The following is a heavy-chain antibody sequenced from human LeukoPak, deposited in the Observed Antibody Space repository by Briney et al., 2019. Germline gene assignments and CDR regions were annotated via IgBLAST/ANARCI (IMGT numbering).Heavy chain of an antibody. CDR1: GFPFSSYA. CDR3: ARGLQYDWPLGY. Sequence: PGGSLRLSCAASGFPFSSYAMSWVRQAPGMGLDWVSVLYYPGITYYADSVRGRFTISRDDSKNTLYLQMNSLRVEDTAVYFCARGLQYDWPLGYWGQGTLVTVSS. J-gene: IGHJ4*02. CDR2: LYYPGIT. V-gene: IGHV3-66*01. D-gene: IGHD1-20*01.